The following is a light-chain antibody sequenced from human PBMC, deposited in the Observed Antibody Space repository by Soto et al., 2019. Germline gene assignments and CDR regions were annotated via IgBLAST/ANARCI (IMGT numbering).Light chain of an antibody. V-gene: IGKV3-20*01. CDR2: GAS. CDR1: QSVITY. CDR3: QQYGSTPLT. J-gene: IGKJ4*01. Sequence: ESVLTQSPGTLSLSPGERATLSCRASQSVITYLAWYQQKPGQAPRLLIYGASSRATGIPDRFSGSGSGTDFTLTISRLVPEDVAVYYCQQYGSTPLTFGGGTKVDIK.